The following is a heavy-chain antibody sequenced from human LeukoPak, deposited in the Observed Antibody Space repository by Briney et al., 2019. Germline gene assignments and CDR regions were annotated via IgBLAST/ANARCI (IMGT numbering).Heavy chain of an antibody. CDR1: GASTSSRY. Sequence: SETLSLTCTASGASTSSRYWSWIRQVPGGALEWIGNIYNAKNTKYHPSLTSRVTISVDTSRNQFSLSLTSLTAADTAIYYCAQTTGWPGFDFWGPGALVTVSS. V-gene: IGHV4-59*08. D-gene: IGHD6-19*01. CDR3: AQTTGWPGFDF. J-gene: IGHJ4*02. CDR2: IYNAKNT.